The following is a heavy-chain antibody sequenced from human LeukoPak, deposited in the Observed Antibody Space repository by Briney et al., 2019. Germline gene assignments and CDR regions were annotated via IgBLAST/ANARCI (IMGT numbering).Heavy chain of an antibody. CDR2: IFHSGSV. J-gene: IGHJ4*02. Sequence: SETLSLTCIVSGYSISSSYFWGWVRQPPGKGLEWIGSIFHSGSVYYNPSLKSRVTISVDPSKNRFSLKLTSVTAADTAVYYCARVVASTSIDSWGQGTLVTVSS. D-gene: IGHD2-15*01. CDR1: GYSISSSYF. V-gene: IGHV4-38-2*02. CDR3: ARVVASTSIDS.